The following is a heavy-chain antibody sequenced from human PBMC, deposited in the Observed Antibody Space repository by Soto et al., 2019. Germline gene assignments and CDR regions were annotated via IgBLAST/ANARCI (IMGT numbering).Heavy chain of an antibody. D-gene: IGHD1-26*01. CDR1: GYTFTSYG. CDR3: ARDFIVGSGSSRAAGY. J-gene: IGHJ4*02. CDR2: ISAYNGNT. V-gene: IGHV1-18*01. Sequence: QVQLVQSGAEVKKPGASVKVSCKASGYTFTSYGISWVRQAPGQGLEWMGWISAYNGNTNYAQKLQGRVTKTTDTSASTDYMELRSVRSDDTAGYYCARDFIVGSGSSRAAGYWGQGTLVTVS.